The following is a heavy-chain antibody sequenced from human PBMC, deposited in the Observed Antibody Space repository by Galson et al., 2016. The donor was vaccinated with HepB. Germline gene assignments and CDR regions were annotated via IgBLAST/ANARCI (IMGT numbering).Heavy chain of an antibody. Sequence: SLRLSCAASGFTFSNYGMHWVRQAPGKGLEWVAAISYDGRNKYYGDTVKGRFTISRDNSKSTQYLQMNSLRAEDTAVYYCAKDIDLLSTVIDYWGQGTLVTVSS. D-gene: IGHD4-17*01. J-gene: IGHJ4*02. CDR2: ISYDGRNK. V-gene: IGHV3-30*18. CDR3: AKDIDLLSTVIDY. CDR1: GFTFSNYG.